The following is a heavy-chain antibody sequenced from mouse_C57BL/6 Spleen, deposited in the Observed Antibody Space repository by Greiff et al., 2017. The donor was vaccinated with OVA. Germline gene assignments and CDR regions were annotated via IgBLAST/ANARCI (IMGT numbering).Heavy chain of an antibody. D-gene: IGHD1-1*01. J-gene: IGHJ4*01. V-gene: IGHV5-16*01. CDR1: GFTFSDYY. CDR3: ARERDYYGTYAMDY. CDR2: INYDGSST. Sequence: EVQLQESEGGLVQPGSSMKLSCTASGFTFSDYYMAWVRQVPEKGLEWVANINYDGSSTYYLDSLKSRFIISRDNAKNILYLQMSSLKSEDTATYYCARERDYYGTYAMDYWGQGTSVTVSS.